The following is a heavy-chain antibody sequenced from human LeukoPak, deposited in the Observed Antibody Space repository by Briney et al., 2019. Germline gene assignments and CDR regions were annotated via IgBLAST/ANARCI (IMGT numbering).Heavy chain of an antibody. Sequence: MTSETLSLTCTVSGGSISSSSYYWGWIRQPPGKGLEWIGSIYYSGSTYYNPSLKSRVTISVDTSKNQFSLKLSSVTAADTAVYYCARHAHTYCVPGYWGQGTLVTVPS. J-gene: IGHJ4*02. V-gene: IGHV4-39*01. CDR3: ARHAHTYCVPGY. D-gene: IGHD2-21*01. CDR1: GGSISSSSYY. CDR2: IYYSGST.